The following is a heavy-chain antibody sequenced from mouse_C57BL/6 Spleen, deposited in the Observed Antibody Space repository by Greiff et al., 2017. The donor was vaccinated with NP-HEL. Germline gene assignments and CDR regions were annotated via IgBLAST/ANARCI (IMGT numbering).Heavy chain of an antibody. J-gene: IGHJ3*01. V-gene: IGHV1-22*01. Sequence: EVQLQQSGPELVKPGASVKMSCKASGYTFTDYNMHWVKQSHGKSLEWIGYINPNNGGTSYNQKIKGKATLTVNKSSSTAYMEVRSLTTEDSAVDYCARKAVYDGYYPFAYWGQGTLVTVSA. CDR3: ARKAVYDGYYPFAY. D-gene: IGHD2-3*01. CDR2: INPNNGGT. CDR1: GYTFTDYN.